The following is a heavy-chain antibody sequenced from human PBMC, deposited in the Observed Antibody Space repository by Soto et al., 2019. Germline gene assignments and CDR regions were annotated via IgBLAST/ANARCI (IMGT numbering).Heavy chain of an antibody. D-gene: IGHD3-22*01. CDR2: IYYSGST. CDR1: GGSISSSSYN. J-gene: IGHJ4*02. V-gene: IGHV4-39*01. CDR3: ARHPPKSTYYYDGSGYYGTAPFDY. Sequence: QLQLQESGPGLVKPSETLSLTCTVSGGSISSSSYNWGWIRQPPGKGLEWIGSIYYSGSTYYNPSLKSRVPISVATSKTLSSLKLSSVTAADTAVYYCARHPPKSTYYYDGSGYYGTAPFDYWGQGTLVTVSS.